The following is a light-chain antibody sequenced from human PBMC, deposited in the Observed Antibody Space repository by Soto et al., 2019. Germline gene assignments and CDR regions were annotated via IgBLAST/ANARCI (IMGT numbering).Light chain of an antibody. Sequence: EIVLTQSPGTLSLSPGQRATLSCRASQSVSSSYLAWYQQKPGQAPSLLIYGASSRATGIQDRFSGSASGTGFTLTISSLEPEDFAVYYCQQDSNSAWTSGQGTKVEIK. CDR2: GAS. CDR3: QQDSNSAWT. CDR1: QSVSSSY. V-gene: IGKV3-20*01. J-gene: IGKJ1*01.